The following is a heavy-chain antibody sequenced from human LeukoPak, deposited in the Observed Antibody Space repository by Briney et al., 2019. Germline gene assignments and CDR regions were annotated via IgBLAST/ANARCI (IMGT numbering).Heavy chain of an antibody. CDR1: GGSISSYY. D-gene: IGHD2-2*01. Sequence: SETLSLTCTVSGGSISSYYWSWIRQPPGKGLEWIGYIYYSGSTNYNPSLKSRVTISVDTSKNQFSLKLSSVTAADTAVYYCARGGGVPATTSYYFDYWGQGTLVTVSS. CDR3: ARGGGVPATTSYYFDY. J-gene: IGHJ4*02. V-gene: IGHV4-59*01. CDR2: IYYSGST.